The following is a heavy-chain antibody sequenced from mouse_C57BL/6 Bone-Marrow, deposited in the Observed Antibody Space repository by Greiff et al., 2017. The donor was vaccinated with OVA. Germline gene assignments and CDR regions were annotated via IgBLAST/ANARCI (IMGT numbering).Heavy chain of an antibody. V-gene: IGHV14-4*01. Sequence: EVKLMESGAELVRPGASVKLSCTASGFNIKDDYMHWVKQRPEQGLEWIGWIDPENGDTEYASKFQGKATITADTSSNTAYLQLSSLTSEDTAVYYCTTLSDPGRYYFDYWGQGTTLTVSS. J-gene: IGHJ2*01. CDR1: GFNIKDDY. CDR3: TTLSDPGRYYFDY. CDR2: IDPENGDT.